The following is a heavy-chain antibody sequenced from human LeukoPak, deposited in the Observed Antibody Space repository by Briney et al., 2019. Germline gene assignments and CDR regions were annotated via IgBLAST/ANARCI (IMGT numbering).Heavy chain of an antibody. CDR1: GFTFSSYA. CDR2: ISYDGSNK. D-gene: IGHD6-19*01. CDR3: ARDAGAVAGTFPDY. J-gene: IGHJ4*02. Sequence: GGSLRLSCAASGFTFSSYAMHWVRQAPGKGLEWVAVISYDGSNKYYADSVKGRFTISRDNSKNTLYLQMNSLRAEDTAVYYCARDAGAVAGTFPDYWGQGTLVTVSS. V-gene: IGHV3-30-3*01.